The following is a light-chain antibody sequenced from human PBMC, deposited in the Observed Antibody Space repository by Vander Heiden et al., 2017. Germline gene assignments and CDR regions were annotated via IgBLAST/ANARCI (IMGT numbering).Light chain of an antibody. CDR1: SSDVGGYNY. Sequence: SALTQPRSVSGSPGQSVTISCTGTSSDVGGYNYVSWYQQHPGKAPKLMIYDVSKRPSGVPDRFSGSKSGNTASLTISGLQADDEADYYCCSYAGSYTYVIGTGTKVTVL. J-gene: IGLJ1*01. CDR3: CSYAGSYTYV. V-gene: IGLV2-11*01. CDR2: DVS.